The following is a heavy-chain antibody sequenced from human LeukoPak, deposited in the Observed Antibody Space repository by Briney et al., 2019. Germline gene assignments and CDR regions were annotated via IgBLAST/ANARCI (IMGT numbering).Heavy chain of an antibody. CDR3: ARGAPYRDSDDY. V-gene: IGHV3-7*05. Sequence: GGSLRLSCAASVFTFSTYWMTWVRQAPGKGLEWVANINQDGSVKNYVDSVKGRFTISRDNAKNSLYLQVNSLRVDDTAVYYCARGAPYRDSDDYWGQGTLVTVSS. CDR2: INQDGSVK. D-gene: IGHD5-24*01. J-gene: IGHJ4*02. CDR1: VFTFSTYW.